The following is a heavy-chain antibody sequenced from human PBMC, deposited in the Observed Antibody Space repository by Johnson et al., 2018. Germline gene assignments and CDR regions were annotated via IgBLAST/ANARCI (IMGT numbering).Heavy chain of an antibody. CDR1: GGSFSGYY. CDR2: INHSGST. J-gene: IGHJ3*02. Sequence: QVQLQQWGAGLLKPSETLSLTCAVYGGSFSGYYWSWIRQPPGKGLEWIGEINHSGSTNYNPSLKSRVTISVDTSKNQFSLKLSSVTAADTAVYYCARGNSPVTTSTHAFDIGGQGTMVTVSS. D-gene: IGHD4-17*01. CDR3: ARGNSPVTTSTHAFDI. V-gene: IGHV4-34*01.